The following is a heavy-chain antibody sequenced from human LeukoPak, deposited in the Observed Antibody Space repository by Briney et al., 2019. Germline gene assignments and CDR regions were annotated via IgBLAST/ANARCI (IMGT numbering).Heavy chain of an antibody. V-gene: IGHV4-38-2*01. CDR2: IYHSGST. J-gene: IGHJ3*02. CDR3: ARPKAMIVVSAFDI. Sequence: RPSETLSLTCAVSGYSTSSGYYWGGIRQPPGKGLEWIGSIYHSGSTYYNPSLKSRVTISVDTSKNQFSLKLSSVTAADTAVYYCARPKAMIVVSAFDIWGQGTMVTVSS. CDR1: GYSTSSGYY. D-gene: IGHD3-22*01.